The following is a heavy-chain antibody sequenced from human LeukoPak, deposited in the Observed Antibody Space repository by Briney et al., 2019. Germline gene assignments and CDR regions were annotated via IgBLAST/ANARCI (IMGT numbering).Heavy chain of an antibody. CDR2: VSGSAANT. CDR1: GFTFSSYA. Sequence: GGSLRVSCAASGFTFSSYAMSWVRQAPGKGLEWVSAVSGSAANTHYAESVKGRFTISRDNSKSTLYLQMNSLRAEDTAVYYCAKDTAILTGYYSFDYWGQGILVTVSS. J-gene: IGHJ4*02. V-gene: IGHV3-23*01. CDR3: AKDTAILTGYYSFDY. D-gene: IGHD3-9*01.